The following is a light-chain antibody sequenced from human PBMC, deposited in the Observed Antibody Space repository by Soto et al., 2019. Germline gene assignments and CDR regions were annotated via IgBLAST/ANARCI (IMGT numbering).Light chain of an antibody. Sequence: QSALTQPASVSGSPGQSITISCTGTSSDVGGYNYVSWYQLHPGKAPKLMIHEVSERPSGVSNRFSGSKSGNTAFLTISGLKAEDEADYYCASYASSVTYVFGSGTKLTVL. CDR2: EVS. CDR3: ASYASSVTYV. V-gene: IGLV2-14*01. J-gene: IGLJ1*01. CDR1: SSDVGGYNY.